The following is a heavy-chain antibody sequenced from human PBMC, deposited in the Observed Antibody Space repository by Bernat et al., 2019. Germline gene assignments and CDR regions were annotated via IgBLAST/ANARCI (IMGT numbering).Heavy chain of an antibody. Sequence: EVQLLESGGGLVQPGGSLRLSCAASGFTFSSYAMSWVRQAPGKGLEWVSAISGSGGSTYYADSVKGRFTISRDNSKNTLYLQMNSLRAEDTAVYYCAKEGGDYHHNYYYMDVWGKGTTVTVSS. D-gene: IGHD4-17*01. CDR2: ISGSGGST. V-gene: IGHV3-23*01. CDR3: AKEGGDYHHNYYYMDV. J-gene: IGHJ6*03. CDR1: GFTFSSYA.